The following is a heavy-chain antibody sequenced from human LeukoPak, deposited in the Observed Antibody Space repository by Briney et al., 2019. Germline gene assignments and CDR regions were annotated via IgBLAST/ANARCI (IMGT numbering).Heavy chain of an antibody. V-gene: IGHV4-4*02. CDR2: IYHSGST. J-gene: IGHJ6*03. CDR3: ARDRRLGDSSYYYYYYMDV. CDR1: GGSLSSSNW. D-gene: IGHD5-12*01. Sequence: SGTLSLTCAVSGGSLSSSNWWSWVRPPPGKGLEWIGEIYHSGSTNYNPSLKSRVTISVDKSKNQFSLKLSSVTAADTAVYYCARDRRLGDSSYYYYYYMDVWGKGTTVTVAS.